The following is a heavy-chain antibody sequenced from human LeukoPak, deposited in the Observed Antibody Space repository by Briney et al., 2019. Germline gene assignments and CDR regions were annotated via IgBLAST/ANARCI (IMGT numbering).Heavy chain of an antibody. V-gene: IGHV1-2*02. CDR2: MNPNSGGT. CDR3: ARDKLGLGELSLYDQ. Sequence: ASVKVSCKASGYTLTGYYMHWVRQAPGQGLEWMGWMNPNSGGTKYAQKFQGRVTMTRDTSISTAYMELSKLRSDDTAMYYCARDKLGLGELSLYDQWGQGTLVTVFS. CDR1: GYTLTGYY. J-gene: IGHJ5*02. D-gene: IGHD3-16*02.